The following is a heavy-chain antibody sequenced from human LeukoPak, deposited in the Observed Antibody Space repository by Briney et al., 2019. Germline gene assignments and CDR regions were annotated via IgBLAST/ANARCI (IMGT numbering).Heavy chain of an antibody. J-gene: IGHJ6*02. CDR1: GGSISSYY. Sequence: SETLSLTCTVSGGSISSYYWSWIRQPPGKGLEWIGYIYYSGSTNYNPSLKSRVTISVDTSKNQFSLKLSSVTAADTAVYYCARHKGNYDFWSGYYTVYYYGVDVWGQGTTVTVSS. D-gene: IGHD3-3*01. V-gene: IGHV4-59*08. CDR2: IYYSGST. CDR3: ARHKGNYDFWSGYYTVYYYGVDV.